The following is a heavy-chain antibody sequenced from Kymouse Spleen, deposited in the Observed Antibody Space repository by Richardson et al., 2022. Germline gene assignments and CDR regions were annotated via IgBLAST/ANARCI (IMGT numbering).Heavy chain of an antibody. J-gene: IGHJ6*02. V-gene: IGHV4-31*03. CDR1: GGSISSGGYY. CDR2: IYYSGST. Sequence: QVQLQESGPGLVKPSQTLSLTCTVSGGSISSGGYYWSWIRQHPGKGLEWIGYIYYSGSTYYNPSLKSRVTISVDTSKNQFSLKLSSVTAADTAVYYCARDQAITMVRGVIPYYYGMDVWGQGTTVTVSS. D-gene: IGHD3-10*01. CDR3: ARDQAITMVRGVIPYYYGMDV.